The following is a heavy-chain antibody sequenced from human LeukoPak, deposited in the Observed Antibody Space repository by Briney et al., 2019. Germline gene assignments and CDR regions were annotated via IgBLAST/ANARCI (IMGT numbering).Heavy chain of an antibody. D-gene: IGHD3-22*01. CDR3: AKDFSGSYCGVLGY. Sequence: GGSLRLSCVVSGITLSNYGMSWVRQAPGKGLEWVSAISGSGGNTYYADSVKGRFTISRDNSKNTLYLQMNSLRAEDTAVYYCAKDFSGSYCGVLGYWGQGTLVTVSS. CDR1: GITLSNYG. J-gene: IGHJ4*02. CDR2: ISGSGGNT. V-gene: IGHV3-23*01.